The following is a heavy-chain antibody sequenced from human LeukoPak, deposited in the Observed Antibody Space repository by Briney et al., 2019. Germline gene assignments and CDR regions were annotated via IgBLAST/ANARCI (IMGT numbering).Heavy chain of an antibody. V-gene: IGHV4-59*08. Sequence: SETLSLTCTVSGGSISNYYWSWIRQPPGKGLEWIGYIYYSGSTNYNPSLKSRVTISVDTSKNQFSLKLSSVTAADTAVYYCARHRGTAFDYWGQGTLVIVSS. CDR2: IYYSGST. CDR3: ARHRGTAFDY. J-gene: IGHJ4*02. CDR1: GGSISNYY. D-gene: IGHD1-7*01.